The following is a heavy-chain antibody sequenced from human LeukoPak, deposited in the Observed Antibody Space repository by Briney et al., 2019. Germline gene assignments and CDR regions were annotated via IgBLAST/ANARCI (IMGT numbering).Heavy chain of an antibody. D-gene: IGHD3-10*01. V-gene: IGHV3-30-3*01. CDR2: ISYDGSNK. CDR3: ARDYYQYYFDY. CDR1: GFTFSSYW. J-gene: IGHJ4*02. Sequence: GGSLRLSCAASGFTFSSYWMSWVRQAPGKGLEWVAVISYDGSNKYYADSVKGRFTISRDNSKNTLYLQMNSLRAEDTAVYYCARDYYQYYFDYWGQGTLVTVSS.